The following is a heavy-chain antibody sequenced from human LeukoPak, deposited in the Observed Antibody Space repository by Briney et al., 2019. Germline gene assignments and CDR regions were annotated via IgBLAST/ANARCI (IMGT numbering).Heavy chain of an antibody. Sequence: PGGSLRLSCAACGFTFSSYDMHWVRHATGKGLEWVSAIGTAGDTYYPGSVKGQFTISRENAKNSLYLQMNSLRAGDTAVYYCARDLPSRRYDYVWGSYTFDYWGQGTLVTVSS. D-gene: IGHD3-16*01. V-gene: IGHV3-13*03. CDR1: GFTFSSYD. CDR2: IGTAGDT. CDR3: ARDLPSRRYDYVWGSYTFDY. J-gene: IGHJ4*02.